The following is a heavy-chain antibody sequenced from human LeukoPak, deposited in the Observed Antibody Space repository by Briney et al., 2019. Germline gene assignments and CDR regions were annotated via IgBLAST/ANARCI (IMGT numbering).Heavy chain of an antibody. J-gene: IGHJ4*02. V-gene: IGHV1-2*02. CDR3: ARLGASTYDY. D-gene: IGHD3-16*01. Sequence: ASLKISCKASGYTFIGYYMHWVQQAPGQGLEWMGWINPNSGDSNYAQVFQGRVTVTRDTSISTAYMELSRLTSDDTAVYYCARLGASTYDYWGQGTLVTVSS. CDR2: INPNSGDS. CDR1: GYTFIGYY.